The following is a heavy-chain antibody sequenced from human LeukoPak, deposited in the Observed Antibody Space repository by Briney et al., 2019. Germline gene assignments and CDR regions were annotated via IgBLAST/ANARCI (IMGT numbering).Heavy chain of an antibody. J-gene: IGHJ2*01. V-gene: IGHV4-4*07. CDR3: ARDGGRRSWYFDL. Sequence: SETLSLTCTVSGGFLSSYFWTWIRQPARKGLEWIGRIYTSGTTNYNPSLESRVTMSVDTSQNQFSLKLSSVTAADTAVYYCARDGGRRSWYFDLWGRGNLVSVSS. CDR1: GGFLSSYF. CDR2: IYTSGTT. D-gene: IGHD1-26*01.